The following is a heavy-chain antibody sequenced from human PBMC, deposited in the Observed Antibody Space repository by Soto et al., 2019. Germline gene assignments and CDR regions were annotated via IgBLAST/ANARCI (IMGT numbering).Heavy chain of an antibody. CDR1: GFTXXXYW. CDR3: VRTSLVVAAATREDY. D-gene: IGHD2-15*01. Sequence: EVQLVESGGGLVQPGGSLRLSCAASGFTXXXYWMHWVRQAPGKGLVWVSRINSDGSSTSYADSVKGRFTISRDNAKNTLYLQMNSLRAEDTAVYYCVRTSLVVAAATREDYWGQGTLVTVSS. J-gene: IGHJ4*02. V-gene: IGHV3-74*01. CDR2: INSDGSST.